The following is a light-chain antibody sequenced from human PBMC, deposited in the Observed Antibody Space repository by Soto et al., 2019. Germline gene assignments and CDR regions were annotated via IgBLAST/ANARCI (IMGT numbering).Light chain of an antibody. V-gene: IGLV4-69*01. CDR2: LNSDGSP. CDR1: SGHISYA. CDR3: QTWGTGPLV. Sequence: QLVLTQSPSASASLGASVKLTCTLSSGHISYAIAWHQQQPEKGTRYLMQLNSDGSPSKGDGIPDRCSGSSSGAERYLTISSLQSEDEADYYCQTWGTGPLVFGGGTKLTVL. J-gene: IGLJ3*02.